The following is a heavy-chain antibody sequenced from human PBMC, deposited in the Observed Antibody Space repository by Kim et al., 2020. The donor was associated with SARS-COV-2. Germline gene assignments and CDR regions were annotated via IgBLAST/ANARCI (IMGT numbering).Heavy chain of an antibody. Sequence: GGSLRLSCAASGFTFSSYAMSWVRQAPGKGLEWVSAISGSGGSTYYADSVKGRFTISRDNSKNTLYLQMNSLRAEDTAVYYCWALPLYDSSGYWASFDYWGQGTLVTVSS. CDR2: ISGSGGST. D-gene: IGHD3-22*01. CDR3: WALPLYDSSGYWASFDY. V-gene: IGHV3-23*01. J-gene: IGHJ4*02. CDR1: GFTFSSYA.